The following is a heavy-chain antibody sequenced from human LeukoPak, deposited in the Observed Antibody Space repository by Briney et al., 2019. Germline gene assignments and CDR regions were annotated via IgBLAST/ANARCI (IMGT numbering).Heavy chain of an antibody. CDR2: INHSGST. CDR3: ARSPGGVSAMAGHPFDY. V-gene: IGHV4-34*01. CDR1: GGSFSGYY. Sequence: SETLSLTCAVYGGSFSGYYWSWIRQPPGKGLEWIGEINHSGSTNYNPSLKSRVTISVDTSKNQFSLKLSSVTAADTAVYYCARSPGGVSAMAGHPFDYWGQGTLVTVSS. J-gene: IGHJ4*02. D-gene: IGHD6-19*01.